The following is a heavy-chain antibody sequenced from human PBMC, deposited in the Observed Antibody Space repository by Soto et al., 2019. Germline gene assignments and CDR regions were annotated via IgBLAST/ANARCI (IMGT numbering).Heavy chain of an antibody. J-gene: IGHJ6*02. CDR1: GFTFSSYA. CDR3: ARDRAGVYCSGGSCYYYYGMDV. Sequence: GGSLRLSCAASGFTFSSYAMHWVRQAPGKGLEWVAVISYDGRKKYYADSGKGRFTISRDNSKNKLYLQMNSLRAEDTAVYYCARDRAGVYCSGGSCYYYYGMDVWGQGTTVTVSS. D-gene: IGHD2-15*01. CDR2: ISYDGRKK. V-gene: IGHV3-30*04.